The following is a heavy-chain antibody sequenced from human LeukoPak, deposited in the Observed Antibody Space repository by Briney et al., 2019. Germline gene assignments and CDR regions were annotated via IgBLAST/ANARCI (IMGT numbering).Heavy chain of an antibody. CDR3: AVGKDIVVVPAASMLVSYYGMDV. CDR2: IIPIFGTA. D-gene: IGHD2-2*01. CDR1: GGTFSSYA. J-gene: IGHJ6*04. V-gene: IGHV1-69*13. Sequence: SVNVSCKASGGTFSSYAISWVRQAPGQGLEWMGGIIPIFGTANYAQKFQGRVTITADESTSTAYMELSSLRSEDTAVYYCAVGKDIVVVPAASMLVSYYGMDVWGKGTTVTVSS.